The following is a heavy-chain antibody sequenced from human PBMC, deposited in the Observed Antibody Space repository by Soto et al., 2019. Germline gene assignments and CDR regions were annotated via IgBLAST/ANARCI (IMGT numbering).Heavy chain of an antibody. Sequence: VASVKVSCKASGYTFTSYGISWVRQAPGQGLEWMGWISAYNGNTNYAQKLQGRVTMTTDTSTSTAYMELRSLRSDDTAVYYCARVGGYDFWSGYYTYYYYYGMDVWGQGTTVTVSS. D-gene: IGHD3-3*01. CDR3: ARVGGYDFWSGYYTYYYYYGMDV. V-gene: IGHV1-18*04. J-gene: IGHJ6*02. CDR2: ISAYNGNT. CDR1: GYTFTSYG.